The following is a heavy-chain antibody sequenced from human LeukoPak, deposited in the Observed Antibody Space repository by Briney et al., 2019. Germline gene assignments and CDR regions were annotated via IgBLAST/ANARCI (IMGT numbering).Heavy chain of an antibody. Sequence: SETLSLTCAVYGGSFSGYYWSWLRQTPGKGLEWRGEINHSGSTNYNPSLKSRVTISVDTSRNQFSLKLSSVTAADTAVYYCATKYYDFWSGYPEYYFDYWGQGTLVTVSS. CDR1: GGSFSGYY. D-gene: IGHD3-3*01. CDR2: INHSGST. CDR3: ATKYYDFWSGYPEYYFDY. J-gene: IGHJ4*02. V-gene: IGHV4-34*01.